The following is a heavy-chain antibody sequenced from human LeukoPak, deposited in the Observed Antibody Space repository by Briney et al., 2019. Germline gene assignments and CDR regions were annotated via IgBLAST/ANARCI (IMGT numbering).Heavy chain of an antibody. D-gene: IGHD6-13*01. J-gene: IGHJ5*02. Sequence: SVKVSCKASGGTFSSYAFSWVRQAPGQGLEWMGRIIPILGIANYAQKFQGRVTITADKSTSTAYMELSSLRSEDTAVYYCARDWGYRGIAAAGNYNWFDPWGQGTLVTVSS. V-gene: IGHV1-69*04. CDR3: ARDWGYRGIAAAGNYNWFDP. CDR1: GGTFSSYA. CDR2: IIPILGIA.